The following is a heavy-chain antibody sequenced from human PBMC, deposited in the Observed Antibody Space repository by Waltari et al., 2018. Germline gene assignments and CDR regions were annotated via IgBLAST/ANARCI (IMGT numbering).Heavy chain of an antibody. D-gene: IGHD6-13*01. V-gene: IGHV1-46*01. CDR1: GYTFTSYY. CDR2: INPSGGST. J-gene: IGHJ4*02. CDR3: AGGNGIAAAGTGRYFDY. Sequence: QVQLVQSGAEVKKPGASVKVSCKASGYTFTSYYMHWVRQAPGQGLEWMGIINPSGGSTSYAQKVKGRVTMTGATSTSTVYMELRSLGSEDTAVYYGAGGNGIAAAGTGRYFDYWGQGTLSPSPQ.